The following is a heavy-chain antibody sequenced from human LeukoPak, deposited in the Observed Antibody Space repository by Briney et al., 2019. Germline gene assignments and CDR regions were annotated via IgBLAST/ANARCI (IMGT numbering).Heavy chain of an antibody. D-gene: IGHD3/OR15-3a*01. CDR3: AYDFWSAYYSDY. CDR2: INGDESST. Sequence: SGGSLRLSCEASGFTFRDHWMHWVRQVPGKGLVWVSRINGDESSTAYADSVKGRFTISRDNARNTLYLQMNSLRGEDTAIYYCAYDFWSAYYSDYWGQGTLVTVSS. V-gene: IGHV3-74*01. J-gene: IGHJ4*02. CDR1: GFTFRDHW.